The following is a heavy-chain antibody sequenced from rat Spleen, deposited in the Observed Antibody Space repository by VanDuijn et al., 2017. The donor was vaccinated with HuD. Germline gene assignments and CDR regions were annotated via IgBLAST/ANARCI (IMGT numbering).Heavy chain of an antibody. D-gene: IGHD4-3*01. J-gene: IGHJ2*01. CDR1: GFIFSDYH. CDR2: INYDGSNI. CDR3: VRHNEIGDWFAH. Sequence: EVQLVESGGASVQPGGSMRLSCAASGFIFSDYHLAWVRQAPTKGLEWVASINYDGSNIYYRDSVKGRFTVSRDNAKSSLYLQMDSLRSEDTATYYCVRHNEIGDWFAHWGQGVMVTVSS. V-gene: IGHV5-20*01.